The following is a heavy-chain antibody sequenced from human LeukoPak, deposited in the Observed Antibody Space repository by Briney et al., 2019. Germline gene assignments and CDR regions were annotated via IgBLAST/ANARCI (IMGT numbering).Heavy chain of an antibody. D-gene: IGHD3-22*01. CDR2: ISYDGSNK. CDR1: GFTFSSYG. V-gene: IGHV3-30*03. J-gene: IGHJ6*03. CDR3: ATDYDSSSNYYYYYMDV. Sequence: GGSLRLSCAASGFTFSSYGMHWVRQAPGKGLEWVAVISYDGSNKYYADSVKGRFTISRDNSKNTLYLQMNSLRAEDTAVYYCATDYDSSSNYYYYYMDVWGKGTTVTVSS.